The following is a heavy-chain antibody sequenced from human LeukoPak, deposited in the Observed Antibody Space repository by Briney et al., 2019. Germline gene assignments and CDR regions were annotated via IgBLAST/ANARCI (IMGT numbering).Heavy chain of an antibody. Sequence: ASVTVSFKASGYTFTVYYMHWVRQAPGQGLEWMGWINPNSGGTNYAQKFQGRVTMTRDTSISTAYMELSRLRSDDTAVYYCARMGIAAAVSWFDPWGQGTLVTVSS. D-gene: IGHD6-13*01. CDR1: GYTFTVYY. CDR3: ARMGIAAAVSWFDP. V-gene: IGHV1-2*02. CDR2: INPNSGGT. J-gene: IGHJ5*02.